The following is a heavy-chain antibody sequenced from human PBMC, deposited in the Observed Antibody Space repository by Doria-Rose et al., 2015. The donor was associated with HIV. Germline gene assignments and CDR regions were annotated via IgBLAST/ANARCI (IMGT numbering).Heavy chain of an antibody. CDR2: INPRSGGT. D-gene: IGHD3-10*01. V-gene: IGHV1-2*04. CDR3: ARGLRGDYGDY. CDR1: GYTFTDYY. J-gene: IGHJ4*02. Sequence: KASGYTFTDYYIHWVRQAPGQGLEWMGWINPRSGGTDLAQKFQGWVTLTRDTSIRVTYMELSRLKYDDTAVYYCARGLRGDYGDYWGQGTLVTVSS.